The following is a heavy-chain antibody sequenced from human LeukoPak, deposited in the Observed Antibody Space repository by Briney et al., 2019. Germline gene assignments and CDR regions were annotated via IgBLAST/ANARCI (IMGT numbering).Heavy chain of an antibody. CDR3: AKDNVAAAGRYFDY. D-gene: IGHD6-13*01. CDR1: AFTFSNYG. V-gene: IGHV3-30*18. CDR2: ISYDGSNK. J-gene: IGHJ4*02. Sequence: PGGSLRLSCTASAFTFSNYGMHWVRHAPGKGLEWVALISYDGSNKYFADSVKGRFTISRDNSKNTLYLQMHSLRAEDTAVYYCAKDNVAAAGRYFDYWGQGTLVTVSS.